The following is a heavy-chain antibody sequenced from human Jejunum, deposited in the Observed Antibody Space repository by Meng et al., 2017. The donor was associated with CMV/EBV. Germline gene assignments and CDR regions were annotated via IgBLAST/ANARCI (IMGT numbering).Heavy chain of an antibody. CDR3: ARDRGPNTLDY. Sequence: ACSGFTFSTYWMTWVRQAPGKGLEWVVSMSHDGSEEYYLDSVRGRFTVSRDNAQDSVYLQMNSLRVEDTAIYYCARDRGPNTLDYWGQGTLVTVSS. CDR2: MSHDGSEE. CDR1: GFTFSTYW. V-gene: IGHV3-7*01. J-gene: IGHJ4*02. D-gene: IGHD2-8*01.